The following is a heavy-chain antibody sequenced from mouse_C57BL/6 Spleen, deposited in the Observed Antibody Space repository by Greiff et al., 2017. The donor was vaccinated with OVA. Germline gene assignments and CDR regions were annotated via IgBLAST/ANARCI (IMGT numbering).Heavy chain of an antibody. Sequence: QVQLQQPGAELVKPGASVKMSCKASGYTFTSYWITWVKQRPGQGLEWIGDIYPGSGSTNYNEKFKSKATLTVDTSSSTAYMQLSSLTSEDSAVYYCAREDYYGSYAMDYWGQGTSVTVSS. CDR3: AREDYYGSYAMDY. CDR2: IYPGSGST. D-gene: IGHD1-1*01. CDR1: GYTFTSYW. V-gene: IGHV1-55*01. J-gene: IGHJ4*01.